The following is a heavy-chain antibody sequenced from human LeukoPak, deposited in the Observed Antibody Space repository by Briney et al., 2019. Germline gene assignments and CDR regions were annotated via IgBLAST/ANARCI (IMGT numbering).Heavy chain of an antibody. J-gene: IGHJ5*02. Sequence: PSETLSLTCTVSGGSISSGSYYWSWIRQPAGKGLEWIGRIYTSGSTNYNPSLKSRVTISVDTSKNQFSLKLSSVTAADTAVYYCARGNGSGWYSVPNWFDPWGQGTLVTVSS. V-gene: IGHV4-61*02. CDR2: IYTSGST. CDR1: GGSISSGSYY. D-gene: IGHD6-19*01. CDR3: ARGNGSGWYSVPNWFDP.